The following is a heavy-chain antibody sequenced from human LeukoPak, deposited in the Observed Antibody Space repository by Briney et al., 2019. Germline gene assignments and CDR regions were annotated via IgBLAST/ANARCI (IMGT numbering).Heavy chain of an antibody. CDR3: AKGQYGSGSYYNSNWFDP. Sequence: GGSLRLSCAASGFTFSSYGMHWVRQAPGKGLEWVAFIRYDGSNKYYADSVKGRFTISRDNSKNTLYLQMNSLRAEDTAVYYCAKGQYGSGSYYNSNWFDPWGQGTLVTVSS. CDR1: GFTFSSYG. D-gene: IGHD3-10*01. CDR2: IRYDGSNK. V-gene: IGHV3-30*02. J-gene: IGHJ5*02.